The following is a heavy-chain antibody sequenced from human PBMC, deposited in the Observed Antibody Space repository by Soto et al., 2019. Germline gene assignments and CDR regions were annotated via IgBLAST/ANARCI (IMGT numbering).Heavy chain of an antibody. CDR3: ARDDDYGDNGLEY. V-gene: IGHV3-33*01. CDR2: ILDDGSDK. D-gene: IGHD4-17*01. Sequence: QVQLVESGGGVVQPGRSLRLSCAASGFSFSSYGMHWVRQAPGKGLEWVAVILDDGSDKDYTDAVKGRFTISRDNSKNTLYLEKNSLRADDTAVYYCARDDDYGDNGLEYWGQGTLVTVSS. J-gene: IGHJ4*02. CDR1: GFSFSSYG.